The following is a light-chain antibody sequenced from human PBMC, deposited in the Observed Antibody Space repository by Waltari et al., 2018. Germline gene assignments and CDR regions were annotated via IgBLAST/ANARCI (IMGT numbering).Light chain of an antibody. V-gene: IGKV3-20*01. CDR2: GAS. CDR3: QHYATSPWT. CDR1: QTVNNNY. J-gene: IGKJ1*01. Sequence: EIVLTQSPGTLSLSPGERATLSCRASQTVNNNYLAWYRQKPGQAPRPLIYGASSRATGIPGRFSGSGSGTDFTLTISRLEPEDFAVYYCQHYATSPWTFGQGTKVEIK.